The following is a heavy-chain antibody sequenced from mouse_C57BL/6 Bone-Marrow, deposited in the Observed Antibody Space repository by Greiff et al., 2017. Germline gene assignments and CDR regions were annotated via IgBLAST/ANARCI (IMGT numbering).Heavy chain of an antibody. J-gene: IGHJ4*01. CDR2: ISSGSSTI. D-gene: IGHD1-1*01. V-gene: IGHV5-17*01. CDR3: ARTYYYGSSHYAMDY. Sequence: EVHLVESGGGLVKPGGSLKLSCAASGFTFSDYGMHWVRQAPEKGLEWVAYISSGSSTIYYADTVKGRFTISRDNAKNTLFLQMTSLRSEDTAMYYCARTYYYGSSHYAMDYWGQGTSVTVSS. CDR1: GFTFSDYG.